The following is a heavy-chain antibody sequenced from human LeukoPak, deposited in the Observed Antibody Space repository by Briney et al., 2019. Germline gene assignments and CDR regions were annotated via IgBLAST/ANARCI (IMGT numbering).Heavy chain of an antibody. CDR2: IYYSGST. J-gene: IGHJ4*02. V-gene: IGHV4-59*01. CDR3: ARDRGSPYYYDSSGLFDY. Sequence: SETLSLTCTVSGGSISSYYWSWIRQPPGKGLEGIGYIYYSGSTNYNPSLKSRVTISVDTSKNQFSLKLSSVTAADTAVYYCARDRGSPYYYDSSGLFDYWGQGTLVTVSS. D-gene: IGHD3-22*01. CDR1: GGSISSYY.